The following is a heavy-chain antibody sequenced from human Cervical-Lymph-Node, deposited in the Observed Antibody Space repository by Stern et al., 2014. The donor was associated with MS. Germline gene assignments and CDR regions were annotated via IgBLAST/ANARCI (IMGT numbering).Heavy chain of an antibody. Sequence: QITLKESGPPLVKPTQTLTLTCTFSGFSLNTRRVGVGWIRQPPGKALEWLALPYWDADNRSSPPLQSRLTITKDTSKNLVVLTMTNMDAVDTATYFCAHEHVLTGPFDNWGQGTLVTVSS. CDR1: GFSLNTRRVG. CDR3: AHEHVLTGPFDN. V-gene: IGHV2-5*02. CDR2: PYWDADN. J-gene: IGHJ4*02. D-gene: IGHD3-9*01.